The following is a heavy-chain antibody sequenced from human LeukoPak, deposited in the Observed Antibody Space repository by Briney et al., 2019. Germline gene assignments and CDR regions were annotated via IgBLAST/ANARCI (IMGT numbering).Heavy chain of an antibody. V-gene: IGHV4-61*05. Sequence: PSETLSLTCTVSGGSISSSSYYWGWIRQPPGKGLEWIGYIYYSGSTNYNPSLKSRVTISVDTSKNQFSLKLSSVTAADTAVYYCARGRYYYGSGTQSDYWGQGTLVTVSS. CDR1: GGSISSSSYY. CDR2: IYYSGST. D-gene: IGHD3-10*01. CDR3: ARGRYYYGSGTQSDY. J-gene: IGHJ4*02.